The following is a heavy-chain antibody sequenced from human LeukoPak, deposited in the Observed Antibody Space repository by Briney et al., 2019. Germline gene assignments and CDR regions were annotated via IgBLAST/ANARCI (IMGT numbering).Heavy chain of an antibody. Sequence: PGRSLRLSCAASGFTFDDYAMHWVRQAPGKGLEWVSGISWNSGSIGYADSVKGRFTISRDNAKNSLYLQMNSLRAEDTAVYYCARAGIAAGFDYWGQGTLVTVSS. D-gene: IGHD6-13*01. J-gene: IGHJ4*02. V-gene: IGHV3-9*01. CDR2: ISWNSGSI. CDR1: GFTFDDYA. CDR3: ARAGIAAGFDY.